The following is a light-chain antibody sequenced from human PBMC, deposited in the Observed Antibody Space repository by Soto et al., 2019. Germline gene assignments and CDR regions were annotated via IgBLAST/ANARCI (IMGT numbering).Light chain of an antibody. V-gene: IGKV4-1*01. J-gene: IGKJ1*01. Sequence: DIVMTQSPDSLAVSLGERATINCKSSQRVLYRSNNKNYLAWYQHKPGQAPKLIISWASTRESGVPERFSGSGSGTDFSLTISSLQAEDVAVYYCQQYYITPRTFGQGTKVEI. CDR2: WAS. CDR3: QQYYITPRT. CDR1: QRVLYRSNNKNY.